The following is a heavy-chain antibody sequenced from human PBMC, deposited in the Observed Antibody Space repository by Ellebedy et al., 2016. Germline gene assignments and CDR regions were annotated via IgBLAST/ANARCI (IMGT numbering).Heavy chain of an antibody. V-gene: IGHV3-7*01. Sequence: GESLKISXAASGFTFSSYAMSWVRQAPGKGLEWVANIKQDGSEKYYVDSVKGRFTISRGNAKNSLYLQMNSLRAEDTAVYYCARDQSYGDYPYYFDYWGQGTLVTVSS. J-gene: IGHJ4*02. D-gene: IGHD4-17*01. CDR2: IKQDGSEK. CDR1: GFTFSSYA. CDR3: ARDQSYGDYPYYFDY.